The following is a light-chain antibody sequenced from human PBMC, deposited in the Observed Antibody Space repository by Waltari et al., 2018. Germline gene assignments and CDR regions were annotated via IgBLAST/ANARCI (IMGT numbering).Light chain of an antibody. V-gene: IGLV2-14*03. CDR1: SRDVGFYNY. CDR2: DVF. J-gene: IGLJ3*02. CDR3: NSYAGSSSWV. Sequence: QSALTQPASVSGSPGQSITISFTGTSRDVGFYNYVSWYQQHPLKAPKLMIYDVFARPSGVSNRFSGSKSGNTASLTISGLQAEDEANYYCNSYAGSSSWVFGGGTKLTVL.